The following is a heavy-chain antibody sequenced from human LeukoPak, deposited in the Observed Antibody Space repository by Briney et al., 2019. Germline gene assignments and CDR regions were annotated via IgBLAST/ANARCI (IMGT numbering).Heavy chain of an antibody. D-gene: IGHD1-7*01. CDR2: IKEDGSEK. J-gene: IGHJ4*02. CDR1: GFPFINFW. Sequence: GGSLRLSCAASGFPFINFWMSWVRQTPGKGLEWVAPIKEDGSEKYYVDSVKGRFTISRDNAKNSLDLQMNSLRAEATAVYYCARGWNFPHYWGQGALVTVSS. V-gene: IGHV3-7*04. CDR3: ARGWNFPHY.